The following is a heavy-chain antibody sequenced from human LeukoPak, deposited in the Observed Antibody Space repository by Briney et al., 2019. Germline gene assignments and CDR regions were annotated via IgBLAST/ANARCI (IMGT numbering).Heavy chain of an antibody. V-gene: IGHV3-21*01. Sequence: GGSLRLSCAATGFSLSDHTFNWLRQAPGKGLEWVSSISADSNHIFYAASMKGRFTISRDNAKNSLYLQINTLRDEDTAVYYCANYHDNSGYFAFDHWGQGTLVTVSS. D-gene: IGHD3-22*01. CDR2: ISADSNHI. CDR3: ANYHDNSGYFAFDH. J-gene: IGHJ4*02. CDR1: GFSLSDHT.